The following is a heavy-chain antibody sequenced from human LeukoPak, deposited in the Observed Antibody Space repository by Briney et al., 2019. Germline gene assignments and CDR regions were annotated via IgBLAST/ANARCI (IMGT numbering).Heavy chain of an antibody. D-gene: IGHD5-12*01. V-gene: IGHV3-9*01. Sequence: GGSLRLSCAASGFTFDDYAMHWVRQAPGKGLEWVSGISWNSGSIGYADSVKGRFTISRDNAKNSLYLQMNSLRAEDTALYYCAKDLSGYDPQRYAFDIWGQGTMVTVSS. J-gene: IGHJ3*02. CDR3: AKDLSGYDPQRYAFDI. CDR2: ISWNSGSI. CDR1: GFTFDDYA.